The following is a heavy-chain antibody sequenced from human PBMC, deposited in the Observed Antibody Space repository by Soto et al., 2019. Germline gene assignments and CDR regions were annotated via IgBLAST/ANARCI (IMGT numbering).Heavy chain of an antibody. Sequence: SETLSLTCTVSGGSISSYYWSWIRQPPGKGLEWIGYIYYSGSTNYNPSLKSRVTISVDTSKNQFPLKLSSVTAADTAVYYCARDLDYYDSSGYYQYYFAYWGQGTLVTVSS. D-gene: IGHD3-22*01. CDR2: IYYSGST. CDR3: ARDLDYYDSSGYYQYYFAY. J-gene: IGHJ4*02. CDR1: GGSISSYY. V-gene: IGHV4-59*01.